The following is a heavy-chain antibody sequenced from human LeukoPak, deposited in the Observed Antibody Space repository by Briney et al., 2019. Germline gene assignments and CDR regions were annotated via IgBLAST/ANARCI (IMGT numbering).Heavy chain of an antibody. D-gene: IGHD3-22*01. V-gene: IGHV4-4*07. CDR1: GGSISSYY. CDR3: ARDQSGDYYDSSGFFDY. Sequence: SETLSLTCTVSGGSISSYYWGWIRQPAGKGLEWIGRIYTSGSTNYNPSLKSRVTMSVDTSKNQFSLKLSSVTAADTAVYYCARDQSGDYYDSSGFFDYWGQGTLVTVSS. J-gene: IGHJ4*02. CDR2: IYTSGST.